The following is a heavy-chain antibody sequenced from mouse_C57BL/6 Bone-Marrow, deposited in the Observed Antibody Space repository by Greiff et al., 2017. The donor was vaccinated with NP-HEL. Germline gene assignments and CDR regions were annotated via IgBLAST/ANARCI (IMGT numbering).Heavy chain of an antibody. Sequence: EVMLVESGGGLVQPGGSLSLSCAASGFTFTNYYMSWVRQPPGKALEWLGFIRNKANGYTTVYSASVMVRFTISCDHSQSILDLQMKALRTEDSATYYCAKSIYYEYAADPFYAKDYWGQWTSVPVSS. J-gene: IGHJ4*01. CDR1: GFTFTNYY. V-gene: IGHV7-3*01. D-gene: IGHD2-4*01. CDR3: AKSIYYEYAADPFYAKDY. CDR2: IRNKANGYTT.